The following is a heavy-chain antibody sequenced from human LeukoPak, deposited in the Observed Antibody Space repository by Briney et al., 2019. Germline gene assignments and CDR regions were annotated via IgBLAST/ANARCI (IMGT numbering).Heavy chain of an antibody. J-gene: IGHJ4*02. CDR3: AKYDSSLGYFDY. CDR2: ISGSGGST. V-gene: IGHV3-23*01. Sequence: GGSLRLSCAASGFNFSSYAMSWVRQAPGKGLEWVSAISGSGGSTYYADSVKGRFTISRDNSKNTLYLQMNSLRAEDTAVYYCAKYDSSLGYFDYWGQGTLVTVSS. D-gene: IGHD3-22*01. CDR1: GFNFSSYA.